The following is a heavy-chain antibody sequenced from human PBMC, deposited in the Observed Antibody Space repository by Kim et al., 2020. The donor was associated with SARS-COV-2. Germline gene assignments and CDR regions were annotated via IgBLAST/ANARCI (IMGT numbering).Heavy chain of an antibody. Sequence: GGSLRLSCAASGFTFSSYSMNWVRQAPGKGLEWVSSISSSSSYIYYADSVKGRFTISRDNAKNSLYLQMNSLRAEDTAVYYCASDLIAFWSGYRGDPWGQGTLVTVSS. V-gene: IGHV3-21*01. J-gene: IGHJ5*02. CDR1: GFTFSSYS. D-gene: IGHD3-3*01. CDR3: ASDLIAFWSGYRGDP. CDR2: ISSSSSYI.